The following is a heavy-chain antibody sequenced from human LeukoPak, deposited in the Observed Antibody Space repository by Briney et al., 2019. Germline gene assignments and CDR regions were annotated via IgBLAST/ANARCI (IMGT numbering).Heavy chain of an antibody. J-gene: IGHJ5*02. Sequence: GGSLRLSCAASGFTFITYAMSWVRQAPGKGLEWVSAISGSGGSTYYADSVRGRFTISRDNSKNTLYLQMNSLRAEDTAVYYCARAGYSGYDRTGWFDPWGQGTLVTVSS. V-gene: IGHV3-23*01. CDR2: ISGSGGST. CDR3: ARAGYSGYDRTGWFDP. CDR1: GFTFITYA. D-gene: IGHD5-12*01.